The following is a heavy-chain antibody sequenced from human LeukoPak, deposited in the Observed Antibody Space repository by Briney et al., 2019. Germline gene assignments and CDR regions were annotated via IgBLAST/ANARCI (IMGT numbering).Heavy chain of an antibody. CDR3: ARQQYLRYDALDM. CDR1: GGSISSSSYY. CDR2: IYYSGST. Sequence: SETLSLTCTVSGGSISSSSYYWGWIRQPPGKGVEWIGSIYYSGSTYYNPSLKSRVTISVDTSKNQFSLKLSSVTAADTAVYYCARQQYLRYDALDMWGQGTMVIVSS. J-gene: IGHJ3*02. V-gene: IGHV4-39*07. D-gene: IGHD2-2*01.